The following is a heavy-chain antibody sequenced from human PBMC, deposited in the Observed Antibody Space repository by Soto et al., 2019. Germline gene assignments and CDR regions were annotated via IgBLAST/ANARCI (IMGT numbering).Heavy chain of an antibody. CDR2: IYYSGST. D-gene: IGHD3-3*01. CDR1: GGSISSYY. CDR3: ARHTKYYDFWSGFDY. J-gene: IGHJ4*02. V-gene: IGHV4-59*01. Sequence: PSETLSLTCTVSGGSISSYYWSWIRQPPGKGLEWIGYIYYSGSTNYNPSLKSRVTISVDTSKNQFSLKLSSVTAADTAVYYCARHTKYYDFWSGFDYWGQGTLVTVSS.